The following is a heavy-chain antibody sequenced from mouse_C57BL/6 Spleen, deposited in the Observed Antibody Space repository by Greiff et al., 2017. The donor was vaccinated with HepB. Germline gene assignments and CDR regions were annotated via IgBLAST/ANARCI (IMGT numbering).Heavy chain of an antibody. J-gene: IGHJ2*01. CDR2: INPNYGTT. V-gene: IGHV1-39*01. D-gene: IGHD2-4*01. CDR1: GYSFTDYN. Sequence: EVKLQESGPELVKPGASVKISCKASGYSFTDYNMNWVKQSNGKSLEWIGVINPNYGTTSYNQKFKGKATLTVDQSSSTAYMQLNSLTSEDSAVYYCATNYDYDGGYYFDYWGQGTTLTVSS. CDR3: ATNYDYDGGYYFDY.